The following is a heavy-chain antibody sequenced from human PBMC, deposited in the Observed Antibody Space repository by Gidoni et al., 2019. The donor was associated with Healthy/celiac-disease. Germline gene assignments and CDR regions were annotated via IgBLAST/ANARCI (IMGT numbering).Heavy chain of an antibody. CDR1: GFTFSSYA. CDR2: ISGSGGST. D-gene: IGHD6-19*01. V-gene: IGHV3-23*01. CDR3: AKDGGRWLVPNWFDP. J-gene: IGHJ5*02. Sequence: EVQLLESGGGLVQPGGSLRLSCAASGFTFSSYAMRWVRQAPGKGLEWVSAISGSGGSTYYADSVKGRFTISRDNSKNTLYLQMNSLRAEDTAVYYCAKDGGRWLVPNWFDPWGQGTLVTVSS.